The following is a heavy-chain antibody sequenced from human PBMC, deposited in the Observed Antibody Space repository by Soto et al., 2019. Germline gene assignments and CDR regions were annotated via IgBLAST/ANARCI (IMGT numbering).Heavy chain of an antibody. J-gene: IGHJ4*02. Sequence: QVQLVQSGAEVKKPGASVKVSCKASGYTFSNYLLHWVRQAPGQGLEWMGWINAGNGHTKYSQKFQGRVTFTRDTSATTAYIELSSLRSDDTAVYYCSSPSYSSGSYYWGQGTLVTVSS. CDR1: GYTFSNYL. D-gene: IGHD3-10*01. V-gene: IGHV1-3*01. CDR3: SSPSYSSGSYY. CDR2: INAGNGHT.